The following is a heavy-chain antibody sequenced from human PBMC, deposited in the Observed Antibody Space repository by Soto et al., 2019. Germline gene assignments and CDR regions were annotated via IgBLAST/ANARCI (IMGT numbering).Heavy chain of an antibody. V-gene: IGHV3-33*01. CDR3: ARERSSTYYYYYGMDV. CDR2: IWYDGSNK. D-gene: IGHD1-26*01. Sequence: GGSLRLSCAASGFTFSSYGMHWVRQAPGKGLEWVAVIWYDGSNKYYADSVKGRFTISRDNSKNTLYLQMNSLRAEDTAVYYCARERSSTYYYYYGMDVWGQGTTVTV. J-gene: IGHJ6*02. CDR1: GFTFSSYG.